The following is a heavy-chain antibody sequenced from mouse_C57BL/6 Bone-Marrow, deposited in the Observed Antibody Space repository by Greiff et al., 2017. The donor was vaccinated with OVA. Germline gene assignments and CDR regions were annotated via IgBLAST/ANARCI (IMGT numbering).Heavy chain of an antibody. CDR3: ARYYYGSSSWCAY. CDR2: IYPGDGDT. J-gene: IGHJ3*01. V-gene: IGHV1-80*01. D-gene: IGHD1-1*01. Sequence: VKLQESGAELVKPGASVKISCKASGYAFSSYWMNWVKQRPGKGLEWIGQIYPGDGDTNYNGKFKGKATLTADKSSSTASMQLSSLSSEDSVVYCCARYYYGSSSWCAYWGQGTLVTVSA. CDR1: GYAFSSYW.